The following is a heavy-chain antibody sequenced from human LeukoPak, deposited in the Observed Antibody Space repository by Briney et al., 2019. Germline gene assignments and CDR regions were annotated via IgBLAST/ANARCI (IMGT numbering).Heavy chain of an antibody. Sequence: PGGSLRLSCAASGFTFSSYGMHWVHQAPGKGLEWVAFIRYDGSNKYYADSVKGRFTISRDNSKNTLYLQMNSLRAEDTAVYYCAKDNQLYYYGSGTPYYFDYWGQGTLVTVSS. V-gene: IGHV3-30*02. CDR3: AKDNQLYYYGSGTPYYFDY. D-gene: IGHD3-10*01. J-gene: IGHJ4*02. CDR2: IRYDGSNK. CDR1: GFTFSSYG.